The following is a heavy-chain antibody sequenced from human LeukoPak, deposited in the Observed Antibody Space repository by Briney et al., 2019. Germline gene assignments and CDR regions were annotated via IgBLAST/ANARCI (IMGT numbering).Heavy chain of an antibody. D-gene: IGHD3-3*01. CDR2: INHNGST. CDR3: ARARKLRFLEWLPDNWFDP. CDR1: GGSFSGYY. V-gene: IGHV4-34*01. Sequence: SETLSLTCAVYGGSFSGYYWSWIRQPPGKGLEWIGEINHNGSTNYNPSLKSRVTISVDTSKNQFSLKLSSVTAADTAVYYCARARKLRFLEWLPDNWFDPWGQGTLVTVSS. J-gene: IGHJ5*02.